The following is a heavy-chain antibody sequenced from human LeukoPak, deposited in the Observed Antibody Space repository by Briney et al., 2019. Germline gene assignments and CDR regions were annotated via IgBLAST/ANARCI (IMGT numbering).Heavy chain of an antibody. CDR3: ATSRGSWPDYFDY. V-gene: IGHV3-48*03. CDR2: ISTSGSSI. J-gene: IGHJ4*02. D-gene: IGHD6-13*01. Sequence: PGGSLRLSCAASGFTFSSYEMNWVRQAPGKGLEWVSYISTSGSSIYYADSVKGRFIISRDNPKNSLYLQMNSLRAEDTAVYYCATSRGSWPDYFDYWGQGTLVTVSS. CDR1: GFTFSSYE.